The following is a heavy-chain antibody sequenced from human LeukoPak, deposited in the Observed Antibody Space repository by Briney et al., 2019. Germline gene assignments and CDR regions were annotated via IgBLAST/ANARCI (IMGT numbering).Heavy chain of an antibody. Sequence: VASVKVSCKASGYTFTGYYMHWVRQAPGQGLEWMGWINPNSGGTNYAQKFQGGVTMTRDTSISTAYMELSRLRSDDTAVYYCASFEGEWLSNWFDPWGQGTLVTVSS. V-gene: IGHV1-2*02. CDR3: ASFEGEWLSNWFDP. J-gene: IGHJ5*02. CDR2: INPNSGGT. D-gene: IGHD3-3*01. CDR1: GYTFTGYY.